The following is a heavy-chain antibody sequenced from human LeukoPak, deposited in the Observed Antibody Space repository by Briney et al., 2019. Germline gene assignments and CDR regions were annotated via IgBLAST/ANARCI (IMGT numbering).Heavy chain of an antibody. V-gene: IGHV3-23*01. D-gene: IGHD2-2*01. CDR3: AKEGSSTWLSDY. Sequence: GGSLRLSCAASGFTFSTYVMSWVRQAPGKGLEWVSIISASGTSTYYADSVKGRFTISRDNSKNTLYLQMNSLRAEDTAVYYCAKEGSSTWLSDYWGQGTLVTVSS. J-gene: IGHJ4*02. CDR2: ISASGTST. CDR1: GFTFSTYV.